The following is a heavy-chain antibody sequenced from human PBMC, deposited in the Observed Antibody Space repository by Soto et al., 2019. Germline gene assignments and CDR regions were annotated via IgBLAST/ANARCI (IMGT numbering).Heavy chain of an antibody. CDR1: GFTLSSYA. D-gene: IGHD3-3*01. V-gene: IGHV3-23*01. CDR3: AKPPFGAIYPYYFDY. J-gene: IGHJ4*02. CDR2: ISSSGGST. Sequence: EVQLLESGGGLVQPGGSLRLSCAASGFTLSSYAKSWVRQAPGMGLEWVSAISSSGGSTYYADSVKGRFTISRDNSKNTLYLQMNSLRAEDTAVYCCAKPPFGAIYPYYFDYWGQGTLVTVSS.